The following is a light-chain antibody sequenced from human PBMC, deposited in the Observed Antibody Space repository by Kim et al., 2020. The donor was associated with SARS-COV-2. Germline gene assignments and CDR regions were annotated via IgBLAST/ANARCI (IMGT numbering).Light chain of an antibody. CDR2: DAF. CDR1: QSIGSS. Sequence: PGESAPRSCRASQSIGSSLAWYQHKPGQAPRLLIYDAFNRATGIPARFSGSGSGTDFTLTISSLEPEDFAVYYCQQRSNWYTFGQGTKLEI. CDR3: QQRSNWYT. V-gene: IGKV3-11*01. J-gene: IGKJ2*01.